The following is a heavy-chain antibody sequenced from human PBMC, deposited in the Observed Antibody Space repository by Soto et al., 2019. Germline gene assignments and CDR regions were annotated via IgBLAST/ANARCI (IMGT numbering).Heavy chain of an antibody. CDR1: GFTFSSYA. V-gene: IGHV3-23*01. J-gene: IGHJ4*02. CDR2: ISGSGGST. CDR3: EKGLHTVGYSSGGSCNNFDY. D-gene: IGHD2-15*01. Sequence: PGVSLRLSCAASGFTFSSYAMSWVRQSPGKGLEWVSAISGSGGSTYYADSVKGRFTISRDNSKNTLYLQMNSLRAEDTAVYYCEKGLHTVGYSSGGSCNNFDYWGQGTLVTVSS.